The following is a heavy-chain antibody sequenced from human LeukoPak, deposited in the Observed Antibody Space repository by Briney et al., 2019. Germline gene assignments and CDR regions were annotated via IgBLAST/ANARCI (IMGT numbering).Heavy chain of an antibody. Sequence: SETLSLTCSVSGGSISSSSSYWGWIRQPPGKGLEWIGSIYYSGSSFDNPALKSRVTISVDTSKNQFSLKLSSVTAADTAVYYCARHRSGWLQSSFDYWGQGTLVTVSA. CDR1: GGSISSSSSY. V-gene: IGHV4-39*01. CDR3: ARHRSGWLQSSFDY. CDR2: IYYSGSS. D-gene: IGHD5-24*01. J-gene: IGHJ4*02.